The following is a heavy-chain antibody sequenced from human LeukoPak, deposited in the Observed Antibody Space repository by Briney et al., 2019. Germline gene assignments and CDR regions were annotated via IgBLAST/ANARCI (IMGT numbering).Heavy chain of an antibody. CDR1: GGSINSSSYY. Sequence: SETLSLTCTVSGGSINSSSYYWGWIRQPPEKGLEWIGNIYYSGSTNYNPSLKSRVTISVDTSKNQFSLKLSSVTAADTAVYYCARHYDILTGFDYWGQGTLVTVSS. J-gene: IGHJ4*02. CDR2: IYYSGST. CDR3: ARHYDILTGFDY. V-gene: IGHV4-39*01. D-gene: IGHD3-9*01.